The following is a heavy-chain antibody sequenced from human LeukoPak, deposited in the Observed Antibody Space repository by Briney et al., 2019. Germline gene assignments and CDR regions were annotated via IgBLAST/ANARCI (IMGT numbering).Heavy chain of an antibody. CDR1: GFSLSTSGMC. V-gene: IGHV2-70*01. CDR3: ARTTYYYDSSGRPYYFDY. Sequence: SGPALVNPPQTLTLTCTFSGFSLSTSGMCVSWIRQPPGKALEWLALIDWDDDKYYSTSLKTRLTISKDTSKNQVVLTMTNMDPVDTATYYCARTTYYYDSSGRPYYFDYWGQGTLVTGSS. D-gene: IGHD3-22*01. J-gene: IGHJ4*02. CDR2: IDWDDDK.